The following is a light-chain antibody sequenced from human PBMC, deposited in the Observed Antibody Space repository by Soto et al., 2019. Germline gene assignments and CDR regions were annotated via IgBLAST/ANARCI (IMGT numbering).Light chain of an antibody. CDR1: SSDVESYNL. V-gene: IGLV2-11*01. Sequence: QSVLTQPASVSGSPGQSITISCTGTSSDVESYNLVSWYQQHPGKAPKVMIYDVSKRPSVVPDRFSGSKSGNTASLTLSGLQAEDEADYYCCSYAGSYAFYVFGTWTKLTVL. J-gene: IGLJ1*01. CDR2: DVS. CDR3: CSYAGSYAFYV.